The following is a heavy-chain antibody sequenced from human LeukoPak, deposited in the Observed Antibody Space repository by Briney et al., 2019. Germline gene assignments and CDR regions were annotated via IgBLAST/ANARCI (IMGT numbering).Heavy chain of an antibody. Sequence: ASVKVSCTASGYTFTGYFMHWVRQAPGQGLEWMGWINPNSGGTNYAQNFQGRVTLTRDTSISTAYMDLTRLRSDDTAVYYCARGYGDYSGALDIWGQGTVVTVSS. J-gene: IGHJ3*02. CDR3: ARGYGDYSGALDI. CDR1: GYTFTGYF. D-gene: IGHD4-17*01. V-gene: IGHV1-2*02. CDR2: INPNSGGT.